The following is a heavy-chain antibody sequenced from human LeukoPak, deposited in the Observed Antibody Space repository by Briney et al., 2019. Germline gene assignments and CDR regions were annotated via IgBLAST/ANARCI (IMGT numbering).Heavy chain of an antibody. D-gene: IGHD3-10*01. CDR3: ARESGYHGSGFDP. J-gene: IGHJ5*02. Sequence: GGSLRLSCAASGFTFSSYGMHWVRQAPGKGLEWVAVISYDGSNKYYADSVKGRFTISRDNAKNTLFLQMNSLTAEDTAVYYCARESGYHGSGFDPWGQGTLVIVSS. CDR2: ISYDGSNK. V-gene: IGHV3-30*03. CDR1: GFTFSSYG.